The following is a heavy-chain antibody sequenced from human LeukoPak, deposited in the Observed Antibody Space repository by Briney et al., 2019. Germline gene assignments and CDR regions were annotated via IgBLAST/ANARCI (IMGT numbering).Heavy chain of an antibody. CDR2: ISSSGSYI. CDR1: GFTFSSYS. CDR3: ARGYYGDPSQVYYFDY. V-gene: IGHV3-21*01. J-gene: IGHJ4*02. D-gene: IGHD4-17*01. Sequence: GGSLRLSCAASGFTFSSYSMNWVRQAPGKGLEWASSISSSGSYIYYADSVKGRFTISRDNAKNSLYLQMNSLRAEDTAVYYCARGYYGDPSQVYYFDYWGQGTLVTVSS.